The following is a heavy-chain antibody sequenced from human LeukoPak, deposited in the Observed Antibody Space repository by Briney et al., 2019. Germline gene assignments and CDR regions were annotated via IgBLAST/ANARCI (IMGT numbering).Heavy chain of an antibody. J-gene: IGHJ6*02. CDR1: GGSISSGGFY. V-gene: IGHV4-39*01. Sequence: SETPSLTCSVSGGSISSGGFYWGWIRQPPGKGLGWIATIYYGGSTYYNPSLRSRVTISVDTSKNQFSLKMSSVIAADTAVYYCARTSPHCTNGVCYWSGMDVWGQGTTVTVSS. D-gene: IGHD2-8*01. CDR3: ARTSPHCTNGVCYWSGMDV. CDR2: IYYGGST.